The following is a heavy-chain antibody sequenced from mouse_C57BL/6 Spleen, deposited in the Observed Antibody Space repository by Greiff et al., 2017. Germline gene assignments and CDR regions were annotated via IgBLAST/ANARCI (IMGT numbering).Heavy chain of an antibody. CDR2: IYPGSGNT. CDR1: GYTFTDYY. V-gene: IGHV1-76*01. CDR3: ARSDYYGSSDEDY. J-gene: IGHJ2*01. D-gene: IGHD1-1*01. Sequence: VMLVESGAELVRPGASVKLSCKASGYTFTDYYINWVKQRPGQGLEWIARIYPGSGNTYYNEKFKGKATLTVDTSSSTAYMQLSSLTSEDSAVYYCARSDYYGSSDEDYWGQGTTLTVSS.